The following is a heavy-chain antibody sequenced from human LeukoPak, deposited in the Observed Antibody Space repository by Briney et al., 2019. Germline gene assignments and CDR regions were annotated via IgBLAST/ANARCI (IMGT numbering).Heavy chain of an antibody. CDR3: ARSGYSSSWYFLLGNWFDP. CDR1: GGSISSSSYY. CDR2: IYYSGST. J-gene: IGHJ5*02. D-gene: IGHD6-13*01. V-gene: IGHV4-39*07. Sequence: SETLSLTCTVSGGSISSSSYYWGWIRQPPGKGLEWIGSIYYSGSTYYNPSLKSRVTISVDTSKNQFSLKLSSVTAADTAVYYCARSGYSSSWYFLLGNWFDPWGQGTLVTVSS.